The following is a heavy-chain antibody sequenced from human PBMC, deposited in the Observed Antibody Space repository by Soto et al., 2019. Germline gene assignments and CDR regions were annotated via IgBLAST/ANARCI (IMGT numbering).Heavy chain of an antibody. CDR1: GFAFSNAW. CDR3: MRWFGDLPNYYYYGMDV. D-gene: IGHD3-10*01. Sequence: PGGSLRLSCAASGFAFSNAWMNWVRQAPGKGLEWVGRIKSKTDGGTTDYAAPVKGRFTISRDDSKNTLYLQMNSLKTEDTAVYYCMRWFGDLPNYYYYGMDVWSQGTTVTVSS. J-gene: IGHJ6*02. CDR2: IKSKTDGGTT. V-gene: IGHV3-15*07.